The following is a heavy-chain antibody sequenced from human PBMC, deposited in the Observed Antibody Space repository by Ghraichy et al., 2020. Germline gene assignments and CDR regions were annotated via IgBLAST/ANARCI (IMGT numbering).Heavy chain of an antibody. V-gene: IGHV3-21*01. J-gene: IGHJ4*02. CDR3: ARDRWGDFTTANCSPGN. CDR1: GFTFSDYT. Sequence: GGSLRLSCAASGFTFSDYTRNWVRQAPGKGLEWVSYISSSGAYIFYADSLKGRFTSSRDNARNSLYLQINSLRAGDSAVYVCARDRWGDFTTANCSPGNWGQGTLGT. D-gene: IGHD2/OR15-2a*01. CDR2: ISSSGAYI.